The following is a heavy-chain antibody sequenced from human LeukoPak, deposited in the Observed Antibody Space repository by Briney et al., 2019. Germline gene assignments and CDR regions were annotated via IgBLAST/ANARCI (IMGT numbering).Heavy chain of an antibody. CDR1: GFTFSSYG. D-gene: IGHD6-13*01. V-gene: IGHV3-30*18. CDR2: ISYDGSNK. J-gene: IGHJ3*02. Sequence: GGSLRLSCAASGFTFSSYGMHWVRQAPGKGLEWVAVISYDGSNKYYADSVKGRFTISRDNSKNTLYLQMNSLRAEDTAVYYCEKVRQQLANDAFDIWGQGTMVTVSS. CDR3: EKVRQQLANDAFDI.